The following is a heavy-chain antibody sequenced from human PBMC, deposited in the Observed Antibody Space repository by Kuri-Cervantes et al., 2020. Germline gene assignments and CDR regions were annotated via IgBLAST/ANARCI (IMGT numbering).Heavy chain of an antibody. V-gene: IGHV3-30-3*01. CDR1: GLTFSNAW. Sequence: GGSLRLSCAVSGLTFSNAWMSWVRQAPGKGLEWVAVISYDGSNKYYADSVKGRFTISRDNSKNTLYLQMNSLRAEDTAVYYCARTPEMAIYFDYWGQGTLVTVSS. CDR3: ARTPEMAIYFDY. D-gene: IGHD5-24*01. CDR2: ISYDGSNK. J-gene: IGHJ4*02.